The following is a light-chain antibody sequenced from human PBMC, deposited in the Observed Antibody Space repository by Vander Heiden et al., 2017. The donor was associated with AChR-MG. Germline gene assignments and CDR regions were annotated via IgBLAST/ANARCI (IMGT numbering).Light chain of an antibody. CDR3: SSYADRYTFV. J-gene: IGLJ2*01. V-gene: IGLV2-11*01. CDR2: DVS. Sequence: QSALTQPRPVSGSPGQSVAISCSGTSSDIGFYNYVSWYQQHPGKAPKLMIYDVSRRPSGVPDRFSGSKSGNAASLTISGLQAEDEADYYCSSYADRYTFVFGGGTKLTVL. CDR1: SSDIGFYNY.